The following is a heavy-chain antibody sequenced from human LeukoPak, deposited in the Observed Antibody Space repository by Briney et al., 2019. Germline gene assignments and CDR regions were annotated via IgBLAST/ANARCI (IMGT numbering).Heavy chain of an antibody. CDR2: INHSGST. CDR1: GGSFSGYY. V-gene: IGHV4-34*01. Sequence: SETLSLTCAVYGGSFSGYYWSWIRQPPGKGLGWIGEINHSGSTNSNPSLKSRVTISVDTSKNQFSLKLSSVTAADTAVYYCARGKKFFYYYYMDVWGKGTTVTVSS. J-gene: IGHJ6*03. CDR3: ARGKKFFYYYYMDV.